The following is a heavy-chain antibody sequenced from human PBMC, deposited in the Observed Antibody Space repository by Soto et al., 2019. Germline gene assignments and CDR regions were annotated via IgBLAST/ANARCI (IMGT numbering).Heavy chain of an antibody. D-gene: IGHD2-8*01. CDR2: MFASGSS. CDR3: AREGVDHRPDY. V-gene: IGHV4-4*02. CDR1: GDSISSPNW. Sequence: QVQLQESGPGLVKPSETLSLTCAVSGDSISSPNWWRWYRQPPGKGLELIGEMFASGSSNYNPSLNGRVTISLDTSKNHFSLQLTSLAAADTAIYYCAREGVDHRPDYWGQGIPVTVSS. J-gene: IGHJ4*02.